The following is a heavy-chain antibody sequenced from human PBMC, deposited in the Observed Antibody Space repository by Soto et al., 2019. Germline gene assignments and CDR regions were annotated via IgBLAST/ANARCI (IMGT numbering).Heavy chain of an antibody. CDR1: GFTFSSYG. J-gene: IGHJ4*02. D-gene: IGHD1-26*01. Sequence: QVQLVESGGGVVQPGRSLRLSCAASGFTFSSYGMHWVRQAPGKGLEWVAVISYDGSNKYYADSVKGRFTISRDNYKNTLYLQMNSLRAEDTAVYYCAKSRYEEKVGARLGFDYWGQGTLVTVSS. CDR3: AKSRYEEKVGARLGFDY. V-gene: IGHV3-30*18. CDR2: ISYDGSNK.